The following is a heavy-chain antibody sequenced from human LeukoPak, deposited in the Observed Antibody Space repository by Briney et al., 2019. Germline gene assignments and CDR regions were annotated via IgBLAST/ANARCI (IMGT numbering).Heavy chain of an antibody. Sequence: GGSLRLSCAASGFTFSSYVMYWVRQAPGKGLEYVSSISSNGGSTYYANSVKGRFTISRDNSKNTLYLRMGSLRAEDMAVYYCARGGQSKYDSSGYLNYFDYWGQGTLVTVSS. D-gene: IGHD3-22*01. CDR3: ARGGQSKYDSSGYLNYFDY. J-gene: IGHJ4*02. CDR2: ISSNGGST. CDR1: GFTFSSYV. V-gene: IGHV3-64*01.